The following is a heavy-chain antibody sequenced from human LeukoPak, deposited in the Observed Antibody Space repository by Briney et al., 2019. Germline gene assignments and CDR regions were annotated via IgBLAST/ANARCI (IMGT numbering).Heavy chain of an antibody. Sequence: GGSLRLSCAASGFTFSSYWMSWVRQAPGKGLEWVANIKQDGSEKYYVDSVKGRFTTSRDNAKNSLYLQMNSLRDEDTAVYYCARAQYYDSSGYYYEDYFQHWGQGTLVTVSS. CDR1: GFTFSSYW. J-gene: IGHJ1*01. V-gene: IGHV3-7*01. D-gene: IGHD3-22*01. CDR3: ARAQYYDSSGYYYEDYFQH. CDR2: IKQDGSEK.